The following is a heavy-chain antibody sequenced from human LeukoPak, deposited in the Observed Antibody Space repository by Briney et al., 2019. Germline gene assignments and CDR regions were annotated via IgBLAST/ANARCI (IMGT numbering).Heavy chain of an antibody. D-gene: IGHD4-23*01. CDR1: GCTFTSYD. J-gene: IGHJ4*02. CDR3: ARGKGYGGNSGDY. V-gene: IGHV1-8*01. Sequence: VASVKVSCKASGCTFTSYDINWVRQATGQGLEWMGWMNPNSGNTGYAQKFQGRATMTRNTSISTAYMELSSLRSEDTAVYYCARGKGYGGNSGDYWGQGTLVTVSS. CDR2: MNPNSGNT.